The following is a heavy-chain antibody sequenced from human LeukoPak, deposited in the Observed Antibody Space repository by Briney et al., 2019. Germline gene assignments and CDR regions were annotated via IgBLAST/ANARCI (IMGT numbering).Heavy chain of an antibody. V-gene: IGHV3-23*01. CDR2: ISSTSDYT. CDR1: GFTFSTSV. J-gene: IGHJ5*02. D-gene: IGHD6-25*01. CDR3: AKNPTGFPNWFDP. Sequence: GGSLRLSCAASGFTFSTSVMSWVRQVPGKGLEWISVISSTSDYTYYTDFVKGRFTISRDNSKNTLYLQMNSLRADDTAVYYCAKNPTGFPNWFDPWGQGTLVTVSS.